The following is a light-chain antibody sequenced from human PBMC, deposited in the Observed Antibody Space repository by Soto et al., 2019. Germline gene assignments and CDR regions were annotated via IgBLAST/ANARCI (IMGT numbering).Light chain of an antibody. Sequence: DIQMTQSPSSLSASVGDRITITCQASQDISKYLIWYQQTPGKAPKFLIYEASNLERGVPSRFSGSGSGTDITFTINSLQPEDIATYYCQQYHSHPFTFGPRTKLDIK. J-gene: IGKJ3*01. CDR2: EAS. CDR1: QDISKY. CDR3: QQYHSHPFT. V-gene: IGKV1-33*01.